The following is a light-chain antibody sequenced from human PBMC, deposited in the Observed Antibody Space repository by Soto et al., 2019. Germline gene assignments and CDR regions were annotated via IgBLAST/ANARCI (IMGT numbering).Light chain of an antibody. CDR2: AAS. Sequence: DIQMTQSPSSLSASVGDIVTSTCRARPSISSYLNWYQQKPGKAPKLLIYAASSLQSGVPSRFSGSRSGTDFTLTIRSLQPEDFATYYCQQSYITPYPFGQGTKLAIK. CDR3: QQSYITPYP. CDR1: PSISSY. V-gene: IGKV1-39*01. J-gene: IGKJ2*01.